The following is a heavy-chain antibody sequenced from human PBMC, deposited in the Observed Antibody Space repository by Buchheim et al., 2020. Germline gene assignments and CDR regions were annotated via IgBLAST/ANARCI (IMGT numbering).Heavy chain of an antibody. CDR1: GFTLSTYG. V-gene: IGHV3-33*01. CDR3: ARDSGGAPFDY. Sequence: QVHLVESGGGVVQPGRSLRLSCAASGFTLSTYGMHWVRQAPGKGLEWVAVIWADGTTKDYAVSVKGRFIVSRDIATHTLSLEMNSLSAEDTAVYYCARDSGGAPFDYWGQGTL. D-gene: IGHD3-10*01. CDR2: IWADGTTK. J-gene: IGHJ4*02.